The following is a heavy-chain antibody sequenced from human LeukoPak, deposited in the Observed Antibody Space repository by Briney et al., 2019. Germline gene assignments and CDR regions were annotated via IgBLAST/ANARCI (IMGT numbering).Heavy chain of an antibody. CDR1: GFTFNNYE. V-gene: IGHV3-48*03. Sequence: GGSLRLSCAASGFTFNNYEMNWARQAPGKGLEWLSYISSSGSPIYYADSVKGRFSISRDTAKNSLYLQMNSLRAEDTAVYYCARGGSSRPLAHWGQGTLVTVSS. CDR2: ISSSGSPI. D-gene: IGHD1-1*01. CDR3: ARGGSSRPLAH. J-gene: IGHJ4*02.